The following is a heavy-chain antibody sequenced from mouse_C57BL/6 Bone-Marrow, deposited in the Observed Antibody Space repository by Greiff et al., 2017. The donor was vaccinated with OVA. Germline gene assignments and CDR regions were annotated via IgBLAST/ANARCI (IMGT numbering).Heavy chain of an antibody. V-gene: IGHV14-3*01. Sequence: EVQLQQSAAELVRPGASVKLSCTASGFNIKNTYMHWVKQRPEQGLEWIGRIDPANGNTKYAPKFQGKATITADTSSNTAYLQLSSLTSEDTAIYYCARSEGYYGSRFWYFDVWGTGTTVTVSS. J-gene: IGHJ1*03. CDR3: ARSEGYYGSRFWYFDV. D-gene: IGHD1-1*01. CDR1: GFNIKNTY. CDR2: IDPANGNT.